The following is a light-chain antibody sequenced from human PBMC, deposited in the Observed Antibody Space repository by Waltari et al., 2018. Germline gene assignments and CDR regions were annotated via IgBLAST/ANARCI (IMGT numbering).Light chain of an antibody. CDR3: QQYNSYSRS. J-gene: IGKJ2*01. V-gene: IGKV1-5*03. Sequence: DIQMTQSPSTLSASVGDRCTITCRASLGISSWLAWYQQKPGKAPKLLISKASSLESGVPSRFSGSGSGTEFTLTISSLQPDDFATYYCQQYNSYSRSFGQGTKLEIK. CDR2: KAS. CDR1: LGISSW.